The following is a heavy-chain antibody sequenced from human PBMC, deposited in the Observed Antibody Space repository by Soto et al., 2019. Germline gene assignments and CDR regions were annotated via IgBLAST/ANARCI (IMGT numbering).Heavy chain of an antibody. Sequence: QVQLQESGPGLVKPSETLSLTCTVSGGSISSYYWSWIRQPPGKGLEWIGYIYYSGSTKFNPSLKSRVTISVDTSKNQFSLKLSSVTAADTAVYYCARLGSYGSGSYVWENGFDPWGQGTLVTVSS. CDR2: IYYSGST. CDR1: GGSISSYY. D-gene: IGHD3-10*01. CDR3: ARLGSYGSGSYVWENGFDP. V-gene: IGHV4-59*08. J-gene: IGHJ5*02.